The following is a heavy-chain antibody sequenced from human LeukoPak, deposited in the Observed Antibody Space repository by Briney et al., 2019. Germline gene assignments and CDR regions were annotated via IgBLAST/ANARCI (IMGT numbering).Heavy chain of an antibody. CDR2: INHSGST. V-gene: IGHV4-34*01. CDR3: ARGGWQKPGETDFDF. CDR1: GGSFSGYY. D-gene: IGHD1-14*01. Sequence: SETLSLTCAVYGGSFSGYYWSWIRQPPGKGLVWIGEINHSGSTNYNPSLKSRVTISVDTSKNQFSLKLSSVTAADTAVYYCARGGWQKPGETDFDFWGQGSQVTVSS. J-gene: IGHJ4*02.